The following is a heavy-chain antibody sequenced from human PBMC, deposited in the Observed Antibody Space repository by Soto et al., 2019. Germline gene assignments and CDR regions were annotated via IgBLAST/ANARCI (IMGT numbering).Heavy chain of an antibody. V-gene: IGHV4-59*01. CDR3: ARMGVPTSHIAMATISVFNCFDP. CDR1: GGSISSYY. D-gene: IGHD1-26*01. J-gene: IGHJ5*02. Sequence: PSETLSLTCTVSGGSISSYYWSWIRQPPGKGLEWIGYIYYSGSTNYNPSLKSRVTISVDTSKNQFSLRSEDTAVYYCARMGVPTSHIAMATISVFNCFDPWGQGTLVTVS. CDR2: IYYSGST.